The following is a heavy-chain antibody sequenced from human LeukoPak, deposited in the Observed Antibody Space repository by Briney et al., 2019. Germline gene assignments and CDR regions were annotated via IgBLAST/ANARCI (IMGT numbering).Heavy chain of an antibody. CDR3: AREWDSRTYYYYYYIDG. CDR2: ISSSSTTI. J-gene: IGHJ6*03. Sequence: GGSLRLSCAASGFTFNTYSMNWVRQAPGKGLEWVSYISSSSTTIYYADSVKGRFTVSRDNAKDSLYLQMDSLRAEDTGVYYCAREWDSRTYYYYYYIDGWGTGTMVTVSS. V-gene: IGHV3-48*04. CDR1: GFTFNTYS. D-gene: IGHD6-13*01.